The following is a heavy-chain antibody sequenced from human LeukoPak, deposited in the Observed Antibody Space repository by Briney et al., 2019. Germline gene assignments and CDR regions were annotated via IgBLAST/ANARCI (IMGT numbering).Heavy chain of an antibody. CDR1: GGSISSYY. D-gene: IGHD2-2*01. CDR2: IYTSGST. J-gene: IGHJ3*02. Sequence: SETLSLTCTVSGGSISSYYWSWIRQPAGKGLEWIGRIYTSGSTNYNPSLKSRVTMSVDTSKNQFSLKLSSVTAADTAVHYCARSRGYCSSTSCFRDAFDIWGQGTMVTVSS. V-gene: IGHV4-4*07. CDR3: ARSRGYCSSTSCFRDAFDI.